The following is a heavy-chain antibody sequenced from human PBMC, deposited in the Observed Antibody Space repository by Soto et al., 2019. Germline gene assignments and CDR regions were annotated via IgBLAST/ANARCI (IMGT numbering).Heavy chain of an antibody. J-gene: IGHJ4*02. D-gene: IGHD4-17*01. Sequence: SETLSVSCTVSGGNINSYYWNWIRQPPGKGLEWIGYIYYSGSTNYNPSLKSRVTISVDTSKNQFCVKVRSVTAADTAVYYCARRSSYGDYYDYWGQGTLVTVTS. CDR3: ARRSSYGDYYDY. CDR2: IYYSGST. CDR1: GGNINSYY. V-gene: IGHV4-59*01.